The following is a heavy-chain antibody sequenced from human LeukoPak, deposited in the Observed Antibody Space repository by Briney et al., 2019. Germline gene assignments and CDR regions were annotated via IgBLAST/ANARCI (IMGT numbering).Heavy chain of an antibody. CDR3: ARDRSPTTAGTLDS. CDR1: GGSFSSDG. CDR2: IIVFFGTA. Sequence: GASVKVSCKASGGSFSSDGVAWVRQAPGQGPGWMRRIIVFFGTAKYAQKFQGRLTITADKSTNTAHMELSSLRSEDTAVYFCARDRSPTTAGTLDSWGQGTLVTVSS. D-gene: IGHD5-12*01. V-gene: IGHV1-69*06. J-gene: IGHJ4*02.